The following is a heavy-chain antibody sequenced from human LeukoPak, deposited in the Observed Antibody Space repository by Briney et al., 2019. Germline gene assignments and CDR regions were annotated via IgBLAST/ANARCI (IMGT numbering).Heavy chain of an antibody. CDR3: ARGHGENRRGYSYGSPHYGMDV. V-gene: IGHV4-30-4*01. J-gene: IGHJ6*02. Sequence: SQTLSLTCTVSGGSISSGDYYWSWIRQPPGKGLEWIGYIYYSGSTYYNPSLKSRVTISVDTSKNQFSLKLSSVTAADTAVYYCARGHGENRRGYSYGSPHYGMDVWGQGTTVTVSS. CDR1: GGSISSGDYY. D-gene: IGHD5-18*01. CDR2: IYYSGST.